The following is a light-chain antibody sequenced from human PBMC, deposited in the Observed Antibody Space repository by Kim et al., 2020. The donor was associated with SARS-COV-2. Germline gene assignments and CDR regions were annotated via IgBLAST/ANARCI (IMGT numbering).Light chain of an antibody. J-gene: IGLJ3*02. V-gene: IGLV6-57*03. CDR1: SGSIASNH. Sequence: NSMLTQSHSVSESPGKTVTISCTRSSGSIASNHVQWYQQRPGSAPTTVIYEDNQRPSGVPDRFSGPVDSSSNSASLTISGLKTEDEADYYCQSYDSSNWVFGGGTKLTV. CDR3: QSYDSSNWV. CDR2: EDN.